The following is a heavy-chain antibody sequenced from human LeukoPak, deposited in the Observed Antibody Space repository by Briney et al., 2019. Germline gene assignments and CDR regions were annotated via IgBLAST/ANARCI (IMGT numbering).Heavy chain of an antibody. J-gene: IGHJ5*02. Sequence: GASVKVSCKTSGYTFTSYGISWVRQAPGQGLEWMGWISAYNGNTNYAQNLQGRVTMTTDTSTSTAYMELRSLRSDDTAVYFCARSDQWLVENWFDPWGQGTLVTVSS. V-gene: IGHV1-18*01. CDR3: ARSDQWLVENWFDP. CDR2: ISAYNGNT. CDR1: GYTFTSYG. D-gene: IGHD6-19*01.